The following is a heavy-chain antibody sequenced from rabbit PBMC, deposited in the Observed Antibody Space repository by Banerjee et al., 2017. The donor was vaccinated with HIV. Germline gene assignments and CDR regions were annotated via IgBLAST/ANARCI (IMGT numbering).Heavy chain of an antibody. D-gene: IGHD2-1*01. J-gene: IGHJ4*01. CDR1: GFSFSNTDY. CDR2: IYVGSSGST. Sequence: QEQLVESGGDLVKPGASLTLTCTASGFSFSNTDYRCWVRQAPGKGLEWIACIYVGSSGSTYYASWAKGRFTISKTSSTTVTLQMTSLTAADPATYFCARKYDGYFNLWGQGTLVTVS. CDR3: ARKYDGYFNL. V-gene: IGHV1S45*01.